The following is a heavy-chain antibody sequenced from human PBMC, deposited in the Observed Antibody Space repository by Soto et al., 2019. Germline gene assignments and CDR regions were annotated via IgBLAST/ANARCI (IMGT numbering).Heavy chain of an antibody. Sequence: GGSLRLSCAASGFTFSSYAMSWVRQAPGKGLEWVSAISGSGGSTYYADSVKGRFTISRDNSKNTLYLQMNSLRAEDTAVYYCAKDLEDSSGYYYDDAFDIWGQGTMVTVSS. J-gene: IGHJ3*02. CDR3: AKDLEDSSGYYYDDAFDI. CDR1: GFTFSSYA. D-gene: IGHD3-22*01. V-gene: IGHV3-23*01. CDR2: ISGSGGST.